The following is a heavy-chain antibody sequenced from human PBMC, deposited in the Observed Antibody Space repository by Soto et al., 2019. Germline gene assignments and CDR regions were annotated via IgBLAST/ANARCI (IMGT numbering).Heavy chain of an antibody. V-gene: IGHV1-2*04. J-gene: IGHJ3*02. CDR3: AADLITIFGVVPLYAFDI. CDR2: INPNSGGT. D-gene: IGHD3-3*01. Sequence: ASVKVSCKASGYTFTGYYMHWVRQAPGQGLEWMGWINPNSGGTNYAQKFQGWVTMTRDTSISTAYMELSSLRSEDTAVYYCAADLITIFGVVPLYAFDIWGQGTMVTVSS. CDR1: GYTFTGYY.